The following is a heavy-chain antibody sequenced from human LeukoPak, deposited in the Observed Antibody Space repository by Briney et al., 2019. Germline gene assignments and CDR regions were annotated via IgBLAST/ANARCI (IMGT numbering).Heavy chain of an antibody. CDR1: GGTFSSYA. CDR3: ARDYGGKVFDY. Sequence: SVKVSCKASGGTFSSYAISWVRQAPGQGLEWMGRITPILGIANYAQKFQGRVTITADKSTSTAYMELSSLRSEDTAVYYCARDYGGKVFDYWGQGTLVTVSS. D-gene: IGHD4-23*01. V-gene: IGHV1-69*04. CDR2: ITPILGIA. J-gene: IGHJ4*02.